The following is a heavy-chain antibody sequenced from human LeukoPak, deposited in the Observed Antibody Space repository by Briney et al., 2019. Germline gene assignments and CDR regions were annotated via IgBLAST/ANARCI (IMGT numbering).Heavy chain of an antibody. V-gene: IGHV3-30*04. Sequence: GGSLRLSCAASGFTFSSYVMHWVRQAPGKGLEWVAIISYEGSNEYYADSVKGRFTISRDNSKNTLYLQMNSPRAEDTAVYYCARSRRRELLRTYFDYWGQGTLVTVSS. J-gene: IGHJ4*02. CDR1: GFTFSSYV. CDR3: ARSRRRELLRTYFDY. CDR2: ISYEGSNE. D-gene: IGHD1-26*01.